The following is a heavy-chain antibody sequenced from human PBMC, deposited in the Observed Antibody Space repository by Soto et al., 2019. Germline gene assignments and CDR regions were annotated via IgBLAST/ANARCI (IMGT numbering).Heavy chain of an antibody. Sequence: GGSLRLSCAASVFTFSSYGMHWVRQAPGKGLEWVAVISYDGSNKYYADSVKGRFTISRDNSKNTLYLQMNSLRAEDTAVYYCAKDRAMGSNWFDPWGQGTLVTVSS. CDR1: VFTFSSYG. V-gene: IGHV3-30*18. CDR3: AKDRAMGSNWFDP. CDR2: ISYDGSNK. D-gene: IGHD5-18*01. J-gene: IGHJ5*02.